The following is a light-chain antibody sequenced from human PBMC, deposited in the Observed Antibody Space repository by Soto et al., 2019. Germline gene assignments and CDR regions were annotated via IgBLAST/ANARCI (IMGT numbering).Light chain of an antibody. Sequence: EVVMTQSPATLSVSPGERATLSCRASQSVSRNLAWYQQRPGRAPRLLIYDASTKATNIPTRFSGSGSGTEFTLSISSLQSEDFAVYYCQQYNHWPLYTFGQGTKLEIK. J-gene: IGKJ2*01. CDR2: DAS. CDR3: QQYNHWPLYT. V-gene: IGKV3-15*01. CDR1: QSVSRN.